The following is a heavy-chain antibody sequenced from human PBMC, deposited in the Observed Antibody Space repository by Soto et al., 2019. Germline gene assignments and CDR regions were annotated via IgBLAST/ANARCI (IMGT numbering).Heavy chain of an antibody. CDR3: ARDVSSDTTGFRGYDL. Sequence: QLHLVQSGAEVKKAGSSVKVSRKASGGTVSSYAITWVRQAPGKGLEWMGVFIPIFVSAHYAPKFQGRITITADESTSTAYMEFSGLTSEDTAIYYCARDVSSDTTGFRGYDLWGQGTQVTVSS. D-gene: IGHD3-10*01. CDR1: GGTVSSYA. CDR2: FIPIFVSA. J-gene: IGHJ4*02. V-gene: IGHV1-69*01.